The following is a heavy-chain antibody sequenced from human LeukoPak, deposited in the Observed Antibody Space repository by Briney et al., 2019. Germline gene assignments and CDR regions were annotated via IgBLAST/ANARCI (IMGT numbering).Heavy chain of an antibody. CDR3: AKPSQHQQLVPFCD. V-gene: IGHV4-39*01. D-gene: IGHD6-13*01. CDR2: IFYSGST. J-gene: IGHJ4*02. CDR1: GGSIIRSNYY. Sequence: PSQTLSLTCTVSGGSIIRSNYYWGWIRQPPGKGKEWIGIIFYSGSTYYNPSLKSRVTISVDTSKNQFSLKLSSVTAADTAVYYCAKPSQHQQLVPFCDGGQGTLVTVS.